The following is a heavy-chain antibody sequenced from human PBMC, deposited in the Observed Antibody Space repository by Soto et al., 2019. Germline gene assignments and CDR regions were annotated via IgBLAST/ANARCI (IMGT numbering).Heavy chain of an antibody. J-gene: IGHJ6*02. Sequence: QVQLVQSGAEVKXXXXXXXXSCKASGGXXSSYXXSWVRQAPXXXXXXXGGIIPILGTANYAQKFQGRVTITADESTSTAYMELSSLRSEDTAVYYCARGPWCSGGSCYSLSYYYGMDVWGQGTTVTVSS. CDR3: ARGPWCSGGSCYSLSYYYGMDV. CDR2: IIPILGTA. V-gene: IGHV1-69*01. CDR1: GGXXSSYX. D-gene: IGHD2-15*01.